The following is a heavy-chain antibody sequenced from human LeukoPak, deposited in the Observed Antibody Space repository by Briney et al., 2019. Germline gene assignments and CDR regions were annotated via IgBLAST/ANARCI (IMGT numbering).Heavy chain of an antibody. Sequence: GGSLRLSCAASGFTFSSYAMTWVRQAPGQGLEWVSAISGSGGSTDYADSVKGRFTISRDNSKNTLYLQMNSLRAEDTAVYYCAKVYSCGNDYVSEGFDYWGQGTLVTVSS. CDR2: ISGSGGST. CDR1: GFTFSSYA. V-gene: IGHV3-23*01. CDR3: AKVYSCGNDYVSEGFDY. J-gene: IGHJ4*02. D-gene: IGHD3-22*01.